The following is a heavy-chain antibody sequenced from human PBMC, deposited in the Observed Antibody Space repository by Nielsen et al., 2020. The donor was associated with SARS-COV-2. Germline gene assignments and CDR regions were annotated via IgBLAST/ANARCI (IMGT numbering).Heavy chain of an antibody. Sequence: GESLKISCAASGFTFSSYWMSWVRQAPGKGLEWVANIKHDGSEKYYVDSVKGRFTISRDNAKNSLYLQMNSLRAEDTAVYYCARGTYSSGLDYYYYYGMDVWGQGTTVTVSS. CDR2: IKHDGSEK. CDR3: ARGTYSSGLDYYYYYGMDV. J-gene: IGHJ6*02. CDR1: GFTFSSYW. D-gene: IGHD6-19*01. V-gene: IGHV3-7*01.